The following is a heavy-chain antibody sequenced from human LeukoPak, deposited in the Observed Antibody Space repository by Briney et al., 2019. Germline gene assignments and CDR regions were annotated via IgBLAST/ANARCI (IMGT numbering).Heavy chain of an antibody. CDR2: ISSAGSYT. V-gene: IGHV3-21*01. CDR1: GFTFSLYS. J-gene: IGHJ3*02. CDR3: ARPKTPGTTVFDAFDM. D-gene: IGHD1-7*01. Sequence: PGGSLRLSCAASGFTFSLYSMAWVRQAPGKGLEWVSSISSAGSYTYYADSVKGRFTISRDNAKNSLCLQMNSLNVDDTADYYCARPKTPGTTVFDAFDMWGQGTVATVSS.